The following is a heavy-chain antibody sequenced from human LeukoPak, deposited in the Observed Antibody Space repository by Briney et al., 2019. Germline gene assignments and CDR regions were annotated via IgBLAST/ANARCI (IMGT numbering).Heavy chain of an antibody. CDR2: IFDSGTT. D-gene: IGHD3-10*01. CDR1: GGSISRDPYY. V-gene: IGHV4-30-4*01. Sequence: PSETLSLTCTVSGGSISRDPYYWTWLRQSPGKGLEWLGHIFDSGTTYYNPSLKSRLSISLDTSKNQFSLTLSSVTAADTAVYYCARHPELYFFDYWGQGTLVTVSS. J-gene: IGHJ4*02. CDR3: ARHPELYFFDY.